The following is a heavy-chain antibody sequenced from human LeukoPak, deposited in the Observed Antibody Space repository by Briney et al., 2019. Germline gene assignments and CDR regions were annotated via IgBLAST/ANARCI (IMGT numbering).Heavy chain of an antibody. Sequence: ASVKVSCKASGYTFTGYHMHWVRQAPGQGLEWMAWINPNSGATDYAQKFQGRVTMTTDTSTSTAHMELRSLRSDDTAVYYCATYYCSTTSCYPYFFDYWGQGTLVTVSS. V-gene: IGHV1-2*02. D-gene: IGHD2-2*01. CDR3: ATYYCSTTSCYPYFFDY. J-gene: IGHJ4*02. CDR2: INPNSGAT. CDR1: GYTFTGYH.